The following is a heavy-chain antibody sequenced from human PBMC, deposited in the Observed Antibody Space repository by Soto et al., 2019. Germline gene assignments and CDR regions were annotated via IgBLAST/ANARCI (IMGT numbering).Heavy chain of an antibody. V-gene: IGHV4-34*01. J-gene: IGHJ6*02. CDR1: GGSFSGYY. D-gene: IGHD2-2*01. CDR3: ARENIVVVPAAMGFYCMDV. Sequence: QVQLQQWGAGLLKPSETLSLTCAVYGGSFSGYYWSWIRQPPGKGLEWIGEINHSGSANYNPSHKSRVTISVDTSKNRFSLKLSSVTAADTAVYYCARENIVVVPAAMGFYCMDVWGQGTTVTVSS. CDR2: INHSGSA.